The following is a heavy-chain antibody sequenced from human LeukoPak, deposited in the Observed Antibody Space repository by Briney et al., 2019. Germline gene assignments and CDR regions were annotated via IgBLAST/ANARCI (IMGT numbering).Heavy chain of an antibody. J-gene: IGHJ4*02. CDR2: IYLGGST. CDR3: ARLSTPPASLRYFDWLPDGTVRRLPNYFDY. D-gene: IGHD3-9*01. CDR1: GGSLSSSSYC. V-gene: IGHV4-39*01. Sequence: SQTLSLTCTVSGGSLSSSSYCWGWIRQPPGKGLEWFGSIYLGGSTYYNPSLKSRVTISVDASKNQFSLKLSSVTAADTAVYYCARLSTPPASLRYFDWLPDGTVRRLPNYFDYWGQGTLVTVSS.